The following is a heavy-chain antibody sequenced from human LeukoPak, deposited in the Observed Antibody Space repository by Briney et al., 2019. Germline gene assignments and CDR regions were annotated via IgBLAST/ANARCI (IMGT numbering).Heavy chain of an antibody. Sequence: LPGGSLRLSCAASGFIFNKHAMSWVRQAPGKGLEWVSGLSGSGGSTDYADSVKGRFTVSRDNSKNTLFLQMNSLRAEDTAIYYCAKERDYGPADYWGQGTLVTVSS. J-gene: IGHJ4*02. CDR2: LSGSGGST. CDR3: AKERDYGPADY. V-gene: IGHV3-23*01. D-gene: IGHD4/OR15-4a*01. CDR1: GFIFNKHA.